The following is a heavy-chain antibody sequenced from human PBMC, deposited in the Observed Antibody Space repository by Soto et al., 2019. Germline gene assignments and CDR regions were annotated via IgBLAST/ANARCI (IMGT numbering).Heavy chain of an antibody. J-gene: IGHJ3*02. CDR3: ARDTTPYLYGADAFDI. CDR1: GYIFSSFG. D-gene: IGHD3-10*01. V-gene: IGHV1-18*01. CDR2: ISAYNGNS. Sequence: GASVKVSCKASGYIFSSFGVSWVRQAPGRGLEWMGWISAYNGNSIYAQRLQGRVTMTTDTSTSTAYMELRSLRSDDTAVYYCARDTTPYLYGADAFDIWGQGTLVTVSS.